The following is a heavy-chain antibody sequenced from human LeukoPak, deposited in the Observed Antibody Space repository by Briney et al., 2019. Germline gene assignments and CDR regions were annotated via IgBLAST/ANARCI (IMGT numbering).Heavy chain of an antibody. Sequence: SETLSLTCTVSGGSISSYYWSWIRQPPGKGLEWIGYIHYSGSTNYNPSLKSRVTVSVDTSKNQFSLKLSSVTAADTAVYYCARTTEGGYTYGYFYYYYMDVWGKGTTVTISS. CDR1: GGSISSYY. V-gene: IGHV4-59*01. CDR3: ARTTEGGYTYGYFYYYYMDV. D-gene: IGHD5-18*01. J-gene: IGHJ6*03. CDR2: IHYSGST.